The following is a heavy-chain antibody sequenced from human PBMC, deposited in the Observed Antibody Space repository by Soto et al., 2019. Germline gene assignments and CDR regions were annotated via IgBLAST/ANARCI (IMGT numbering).Heavy chain of an antibody. CDR3: ARVSGSYLWYFDY. V-gene: IGHV3-72*01. D-gene: IGHD1-26*01. Sequence: EVQLVESGGGLVQPGGSLRLSCAASGFTFSDHYMDWVRQAPGKGLEWVGRTRNKANSYTTEYAASVKGRFTISRDDSKNRLYLQMNSLKTEDTAVYYCARVSGSYLWYFDYWGQGTLVTVSS. CDR2: TRNKANSYTT. J-gene: IGHJ4*02. CDR1: GFTFSDHY.